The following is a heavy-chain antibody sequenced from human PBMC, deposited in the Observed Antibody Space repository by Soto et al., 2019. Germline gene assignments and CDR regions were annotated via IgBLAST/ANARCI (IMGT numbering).Heavy chain of an antibody. Sequence: SETLSLTCTVSGGSITHGGFSWSWIRQSPGKGLEWIGYIGHLENTYFHPTFKSRLTMSIDRSKNQFSLNLSSVTAADRAVYYCARGGGNDPFDSWGQGVLVTVPQ. CDR1: GGSITHGGFS. CDR3: ARGGGNDPFDS. D-gene: IGHD5-12*01. CDR2: IGHLENT. V-gene: IGHV4-30-2*06. J-gene: IGHJ4*02.